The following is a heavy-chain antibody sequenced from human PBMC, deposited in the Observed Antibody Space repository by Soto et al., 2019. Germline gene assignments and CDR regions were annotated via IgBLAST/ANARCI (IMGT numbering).Heavy chain of an antibody. J-gene: IGHJ3*02. CDR2: IVPISGTT. Sequence: SEKVSCKVSGGTFNYYAINWVQQAPGQGLESMAGIVPISGTTNYAQKFQGRVTITAHESTSTAYMEPSRLRSEHTAVYYCARSGVVVHAFDIWGQGTLVTASS. CDR1: GGTFNYYA. D-gene: IGHD2-21*01. CDR3: ARSGVVVHAFDI. V-gene: IGHV1-69*13.